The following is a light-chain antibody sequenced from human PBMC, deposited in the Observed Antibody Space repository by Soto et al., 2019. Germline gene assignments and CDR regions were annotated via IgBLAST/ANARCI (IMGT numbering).Light chain of an antibody. J-gene: IGKJ2*01. CDR1: QSISSW. CDR2: DAS. V-gene: IGKV1-5*01. CDR3: QQYNSYSSDT. Sequence: DIQMTQSPSTLSASVGDRVTITCRASQSISSWLAWYQQKPGKAPKLLIYDASSLESGVPSRFSGSGSGTEFTLNISSLRPDDFATYYCQQYNSYSSDTFGQGTKLEIK.